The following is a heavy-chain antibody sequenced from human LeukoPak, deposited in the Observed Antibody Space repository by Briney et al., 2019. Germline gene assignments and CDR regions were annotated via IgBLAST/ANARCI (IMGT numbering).Heavy chain of an antibody. D-gene: IGHD3-10*01. CDR2: IYHSGST. V-gene: IGHV4-30-2*01. CDR3: ARVVMVRGVLGYFDY. CDR1: GGSISSGGYS. Sequence: SQTLSLTCAVSGGSISSGGYSWSWIRQPPGKGLEWIGYIYHSGSTYYDPSLKSRVTISVDRSKNQFSLKLSSVTAADTAVYYCARVVMVRGVLGYFDYWGQGTLVTVSS. J-gene: IGHJ4*02.